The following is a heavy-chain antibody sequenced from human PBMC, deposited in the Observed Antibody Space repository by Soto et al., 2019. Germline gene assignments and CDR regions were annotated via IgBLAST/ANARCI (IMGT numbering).Heavy chain of an antibody. CDR2: INHFGSS. V-gene: IGHV4-34*01. D-gene: IGHD6-6*01. Sequence: PSETLSLTCDVDGGPFSGYFWNWIRQPPGKGLEWIGEINHFGSSNYNPSLKSRITISLDTSKNQFSLKLSSVTAADTAVYYCARGSYSSSTHIDYWGQGTLVTVSS. J-gene: IGHJ4*02. CDR1: GGPFSGYF. CDR3: ARGSYSSSTHIDY.